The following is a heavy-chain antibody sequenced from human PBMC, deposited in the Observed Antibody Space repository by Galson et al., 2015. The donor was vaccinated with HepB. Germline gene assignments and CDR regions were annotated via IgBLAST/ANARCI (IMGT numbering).Heavy chain of an antibody. CDR2: ISAYNGNT. D-gene: IGHD3-10*01. CDR1: GYTFTTYG. CDR3: ARDSWRHYASGSYYSY. V-gene: IGHV1-18*01. Sequence: SVKVSCKASGYTFTTYGIGWVRQAPGQGLEWMGWISAYNGNTHYAQNLQDRVTMTTDTSTSTVYLELRSLRFDDTAVYYCARDSWRHYASGSYYSYWGQGTLVTVSS. J-gene: IGHJ4*02.